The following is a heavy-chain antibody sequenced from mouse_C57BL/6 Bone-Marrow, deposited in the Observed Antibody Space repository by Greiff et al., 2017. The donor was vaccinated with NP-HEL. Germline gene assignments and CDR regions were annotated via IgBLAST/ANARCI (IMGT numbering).Heavy chain of an antibody. J-gene: IGHJ3*01. V-gene: IGHV1-80*01. CDR3: ARGAY. Sequence: VQLQQSGAELVKPGASVKISCKASGYAFSSYWMNWVKQRPGKGLEWIGQIYTGAGATNYNGKFKDKASLTADKSSSTAYMQLSSLTSEDAAVYFCARGAYWGQGTLVTGSA. CDR2: IYTGAGAT. CDR1: GYAFSSYW.